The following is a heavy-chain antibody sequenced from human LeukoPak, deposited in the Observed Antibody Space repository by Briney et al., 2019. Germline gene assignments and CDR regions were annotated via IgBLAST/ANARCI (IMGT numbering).Heavy chain of an antibody. J-gene: IGHJ4*02. V-gene: IGHV3-48*03. CDR2: ISSSGSTI. D-gene: IGHD4-23*01. CDR1: GFSIGSND. CDR3: ARAPYGGNSDY. Sequence: GGSLRLSCAVSGFSIGSNDMSWGRQAPGKGLEWVSYISSSGSTIYYADSVKGRFTISRDNAKNSLYLQMNSLRAEDTAVYYCARAPYGGNSDYWGQGTLVTVSS.